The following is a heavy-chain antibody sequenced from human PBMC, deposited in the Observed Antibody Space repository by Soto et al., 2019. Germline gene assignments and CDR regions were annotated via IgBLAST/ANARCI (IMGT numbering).Heavy chain of an antibody. Sequence: SETLSLTCTVSGGSISSYYWSWIRQPPGKGLEWIGYIYYSGSTNYNPSLKSRVTISVDTSKNQFSLKLSSVTAADTAVYYCGRDYGDYAFDPWGQGTLVTVSS. V-gene: IGHV4-59*01. CDR3: GRDYGDYAFDP. CDR2: IYYSGST. CDR1: GGSISSYY. D-gene: IGHD4-17*01. J-gene: IGHJ5*02.